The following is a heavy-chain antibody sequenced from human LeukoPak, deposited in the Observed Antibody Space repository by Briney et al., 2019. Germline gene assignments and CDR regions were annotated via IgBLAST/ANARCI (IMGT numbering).Heavy chain of an antibody. Sequence: GGSLRLSCASSGFTVSSIYMSWVRQAPGKGLEWVSFIYSDGNTYYGDSVKGRFTLSRDSSRNTLYLQMNSLTVDDTAVYYCAGDTHSSSWYDHWGQGTLVTVSS. CDR2: IYSDGNT. D-gene: IGHD6-19*01. V-gene: IGHV3-53*01. CDR3: AGDTHSSSWYDH. CDR1: GFTVSSIY. J-gene: IGHJ5*02.